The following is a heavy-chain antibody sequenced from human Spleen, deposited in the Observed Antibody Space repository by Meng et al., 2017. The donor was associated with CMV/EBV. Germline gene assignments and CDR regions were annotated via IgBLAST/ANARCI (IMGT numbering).Heavy chain of an antibody. CDR3: ARGGIFGVVHPPDY. CDR2: ISSSGSTI. D-gene: IGHD3-3*01. Sequence: SGFTFSDYYMSWIRQAPGKGLEWVSYISSSGSTIYYADSVKGRFTISRDNAKNSLYLQMNSLRAEDTAVYYCARGGIFGVVHPPDYWGQGTLVTVSS. V-gene: IGHV3-11*04. CDR1: GFTFSDYY. J-gene: IGHJ4*02.